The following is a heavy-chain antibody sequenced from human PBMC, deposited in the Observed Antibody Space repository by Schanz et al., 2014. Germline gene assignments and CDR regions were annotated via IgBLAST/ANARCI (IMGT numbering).Heavy chain of an antibody. D-gene: IGHD3-10*01. J-gene: IGHJ4*02. Sequence: EGQLVESGGGLVQPGGSLRLSCAASGFTFDDYAMSWVRQAPGQGLVWVSHINSDGTTTTYADSVKGRFTISRDNSMNTLHLQMDGLRVEDTAVYYCARGTIPIQGVPMDFWGQGTLVTVSS. V-gene: IGHV3-74*02. CDR3: ARGTIPIQGVPMDF. CDR1: GFTFDDYA. CDR2: INSDGTTT.